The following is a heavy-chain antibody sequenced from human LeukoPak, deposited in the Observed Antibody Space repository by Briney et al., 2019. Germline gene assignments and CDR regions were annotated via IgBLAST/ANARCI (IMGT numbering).Heavy chain of an antibody. CDR3: AKGGYKGDFFDY. V-gene: IGHV3-23*01. CDR1: GFTFSTYA. D-gene: IGHD1-14*01. J-gene: IGHJ4*02. Sequence: GGSLRLSCAASGFTFSTYAMTWVRQAPGKGLEWVTSISASADRTYYADSVKGRFTISRDNSKNTLDLQMNSLRAEDTAVFYCAKGGYKGDFFDYWGQGSLVTVSS. CDR2: ISASADRT.